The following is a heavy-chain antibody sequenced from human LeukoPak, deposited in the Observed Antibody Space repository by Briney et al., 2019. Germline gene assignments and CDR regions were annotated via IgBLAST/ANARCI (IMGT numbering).Heavy chain of an antibody. Sequence: ASVKVSCKASGYNFTSYTISWVRQAPGQGLEWMGCISAYNGNTNHGQKLQGRVTMTTDTSTSTAYMELRSLRPDDTAVYYCARDEGAPIAAANVWGRGTMVTVSS. J-gene: IGHJ3*01. CDR2: ISAYNGNT. CDR3: ARDEGAPIAAANV. CDR1: GYNFTSYT. D-gene: IGHD6-13*01. V-gene: IGHV1-18*01.